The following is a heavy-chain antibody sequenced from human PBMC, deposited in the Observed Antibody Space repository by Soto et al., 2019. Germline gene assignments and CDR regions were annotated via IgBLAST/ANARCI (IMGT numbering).Heavy chain of an antibody. CDR1: GFTFYNYA. J-gene: IGHJ4*02. D-gene: IGHD2-2*01. CDR2: ITGTGSDT. Sequence: GGSLRLSCAASGFTFYNYAMGWVRQAPGKGLEWVSAITGTGSDTYYVDSVKGRFTISRDNSENTLYLQMNSLRAEDTAIYYCAKLGSSSWSPHYYFDYWGQGTLVTVSS. CDR3: AKLGSSSWSPHYYFDY. V-gene: IGHV3-23*01.